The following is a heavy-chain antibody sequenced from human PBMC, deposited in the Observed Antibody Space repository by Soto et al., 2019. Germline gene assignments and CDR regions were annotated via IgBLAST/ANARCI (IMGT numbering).Heavy chain of an antibody. D-gene: IGHD3-3*01. CDR3: AIAKYDFWSGYSFAGWFDP. V-gene: IGHV1-8*01. Sequence: QVQLVQSGAEVKKPGASVKVSCKASGYTFTSYDINWVRQATGQGLEWMGWMNPNSGNTGYAQKFQGRVTMTRNTSISTAYMELSSLRSEDTAVYYCAIAKYDFWSGYSFAGWFDPWGQGTLVTVSS. J-gene: IGHJ5*02. CDR2: MNPNSGNT. CDR1: GYTFTSYD.